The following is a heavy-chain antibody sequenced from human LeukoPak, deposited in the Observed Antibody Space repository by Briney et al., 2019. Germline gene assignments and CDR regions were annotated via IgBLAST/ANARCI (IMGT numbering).Heavy chain of an antibody. V-gene: IGHV1-8*01. CDR2: MNPNSGNT. Sequence: ASVKDSCKASGYTFTSYDINWVRQATGQGLEWMGWMNPNSGNTGYAQKFQGRVTMTRNTSISTAYMELSSLRSEDTAVYYCARRERYYDFWSGTRASAYYYYMDVWGKGTTVTVSS. CDR1: GYTFTSYD. J-gene: IGHJ6*03. CDR3: ARRERYYDFWSGTRASAYYYYMDV. D-gene: IGHD3-3*01.